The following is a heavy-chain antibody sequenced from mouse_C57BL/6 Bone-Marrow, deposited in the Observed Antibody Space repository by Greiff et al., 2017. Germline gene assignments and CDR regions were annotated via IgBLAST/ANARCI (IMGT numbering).Heavy chain of an antibody. CDR3: ARKRRVPMDY. CDR2: ISSGSSTI. Sequence: DVKLVESGGGLVKPGGSLKLSCAASGFTFSDYGMHWVRQAPEKGLEWVAYISSGSSTIYYADTVKGRFTISRDNAKNTLFLQMTSLRSEDTAMYYCARKRRVPMDYWGQGTSVTVSS. V-gene: IGHV5-17*01. J-gene: IGHJ4*01. CDR1: GFTFSDYG.